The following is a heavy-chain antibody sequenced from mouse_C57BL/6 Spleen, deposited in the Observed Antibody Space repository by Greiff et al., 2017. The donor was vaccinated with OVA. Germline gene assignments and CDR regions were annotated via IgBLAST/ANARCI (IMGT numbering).Heavy chain of an antibody. D-gene: IGHD1-1*01. CDR1: GYTFTDYY. Sequence: VQLQQSGAELVRPGASVKLSCKASGYTFTDYYINWVKQRPGQGLEWIARIYPGSGNTYYNEKFKGKATLTAEKSSSTAYMQLSSLTSEDSAVYFCAREAHYYGSSYGFAYWGQGTLVTVSA. J-gene: IGHJ3*01. CDR3: AREAHYYGSSYGFAY. CDR2: IYPGSGNT. V-gene: IGHV1-76*01.